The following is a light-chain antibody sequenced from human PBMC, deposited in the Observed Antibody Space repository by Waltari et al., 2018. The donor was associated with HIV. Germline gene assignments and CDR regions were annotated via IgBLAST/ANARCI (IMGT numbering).Light chain of an antibody. CDR3: SSYTSSSTVV. CDR2: DVS. CDR1: SSDVGAYNY. V-gene: IGLV2-14*03. Sequence: QSALTQPASVSGSPGQSITISCTGTSSDVGAYNYVSWYQLPPGKAPKLMIYDVSTRPSGVSDRFSGSKSANTASLTISGLQAEDEAHYYCSSYTSSSTVVFGGGTKLTVL. J-gene: IGLJ2*01.